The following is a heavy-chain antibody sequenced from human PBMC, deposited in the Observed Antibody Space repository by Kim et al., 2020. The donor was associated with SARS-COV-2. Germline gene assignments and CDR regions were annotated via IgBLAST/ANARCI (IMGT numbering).Heavy chain of an antibody. Sequence: ASVKVSCKASGYTFTNSYMHWVRQAPGQGLECMGIINPSGDGTSYAQKFQGRVTITRDSSTSTMYMYLSSLRSDDTAVYYCARGAILEDWGQGTLVIVSS. CDR1: GYTFTNSY. CDR2: INPSGDGT. D-gene: IGHD3-3*01. CDR3: ARGAILED. V-gene: IGHV1-46*01. J-gene: IGHJ4*02.